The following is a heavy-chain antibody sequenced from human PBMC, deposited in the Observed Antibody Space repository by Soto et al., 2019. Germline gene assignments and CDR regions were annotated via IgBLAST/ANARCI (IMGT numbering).Heavy chain of an antibody. J-gene: IGHJ6*02. CDR2: MNPNSGNT. D-gene: IGHD1-26*01. Sequence: QVQLVQSGAEVKKPGASVKVSCKASGYTFTSYDINWVRQATGQGLEWMGWMNPNSGNTGYAQKFQGRVTMTRNTSIRTAYMELSSLRYEETAVYYCARGGGWSSYKHYGMAVWRQGTTVTVSS. CDR3: ARGGGWSSYKHYGMAV. V-gene: IGHV1-8*01. CDR1: GYTFTSYD.